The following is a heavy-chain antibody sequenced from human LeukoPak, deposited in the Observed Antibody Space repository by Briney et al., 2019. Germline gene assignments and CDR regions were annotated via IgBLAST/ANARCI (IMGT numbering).Heavy chain of an antibody. V-gene: IGHV4-59*08. CDR3: ARSIQLWLFDY. J-gene: IGHJ4*02. Sequence: SETLSLTCTVSGGSISSYYWSWIRQPPGKGLEWIGYIYYSGSTYYNPSLKSRVTISVDTSKNQFSLKLSSVTAADTAVYYCARSIQLWLFDYWGQGTLVTVSS. D-gene: IGHD5-18*01. CDR1: GGSISSYY. CDR2: IYYSGST.